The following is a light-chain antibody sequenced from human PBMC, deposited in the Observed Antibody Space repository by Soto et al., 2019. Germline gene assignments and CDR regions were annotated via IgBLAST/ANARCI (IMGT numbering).Light chain of an antibody. V-gene: IGKV1-39*01. CDR3: QQTYSIPLT. CDR2: AAS. Sequence: DIQMTQSPSSLSASVGDRVTITCRASQSIVTYLNWYQQKPGKAPKLLIHAASSLQSGVPSRFSGSGSGTDFTLTVSSLQPEDFATYYCQQTYSIPLTFGPGTTVDIK. J-gene: IGKJ3*01. CDR1: QSIVTY.